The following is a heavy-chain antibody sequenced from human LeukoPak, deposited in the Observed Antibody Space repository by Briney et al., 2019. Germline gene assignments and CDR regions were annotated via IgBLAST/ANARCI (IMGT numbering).Heavy chain of an antibody. CDR1: GYXFTSYG. Sequence: ASVKVSCKASGYXFTSYGISWVRQAPGQGLEWMGWISAYNGNTNYAQKLQGRVTMTTDTSTSTAYMELRSLRSDDTAVYYCAREWLPRGAFDYWGQGTLVTVSS. CDR2: ISAYNGNT. J-gene: IGHJ4*02. CDR3: AREWLPRGAFDY. V-gene: IGHV1-18*01. D-gene: IGHD5-12*01.